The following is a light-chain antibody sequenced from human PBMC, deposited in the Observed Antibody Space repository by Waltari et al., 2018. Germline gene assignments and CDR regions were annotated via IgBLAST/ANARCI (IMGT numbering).Light chain of an antibody. CDR1: HNIYSN. V-gene: IGKV1-6*01. CDR2: AAS. J-gene: IGKJ1*01. CDR3: QHYYDNPLT. Sequence: IQMTQSPSALSASVGDRVTISCRASHNIYSNLAWYQQKPGKATKLLIYAASSLQSGIHSRFSGIGSGTDFTLTINSLQPEDFAVYYCQHYYDNPLTFGQGTKVDVK.